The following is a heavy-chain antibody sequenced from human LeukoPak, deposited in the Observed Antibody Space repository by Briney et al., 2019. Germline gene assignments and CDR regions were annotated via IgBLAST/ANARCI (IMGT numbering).Heavy chain of an antibody. CDR1: GYTFTSYD. CDR3: ARERDSWDLLNW. Sequence: GASVKVPCKASGYTFTSYDINWVRQAPGQGLEWMGWMNPDSGNTGYAQKFQGRVAMTRDISISTAYMELSSLTSEDTAVYYCARERDSWDLLNWGGQGTLVTVSS. J-gene: IGHJ4*02. V-gene: IGHV1-8*02. CDR2: MNPDSGNT. D-gene: IGHD1-26*01.